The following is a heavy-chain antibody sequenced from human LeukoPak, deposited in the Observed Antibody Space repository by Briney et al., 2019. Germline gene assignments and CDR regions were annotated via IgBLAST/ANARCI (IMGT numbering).Heavy chain of an antibody. CDR1: VYTLTELS. CDR3: AKDQPHCSSTSCYPNWFDP. V-gene: IGHV1-24*01. D-gene: IGHD2-2*01. Sequence: ASVKVSCKVSVYTLTELSMHWVRQAPGKGLEWMGGFDPEDGETIYAQKFQGRVTMTEDTSTDTAYMELSSLRAEDTAVYYCAKDQPHCSSTSCYPNWFDPWGQGTLVTVSS. CDR2: FDPEDGET. J-gene: IGHJ5*02.